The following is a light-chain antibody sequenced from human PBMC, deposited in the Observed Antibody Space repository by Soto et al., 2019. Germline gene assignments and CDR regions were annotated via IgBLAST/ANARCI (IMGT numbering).Light chain of an antibody. V-gene: IGKV1-5*01. CDR2: DAS. Sequence: DIQMTQSPSTLSSSLGDGVTITCRASQNISVRLVSYQQKPGKAPKFLIYDASSLDTGVPSRFSGSGSGTEFTLTIRRLQPDDFATYYCQQYDSSSPTFGQGTKLEIK. CDR3: QQYDSSSPT. CDR1: QNISVR. J-gene: IGKJ2*01.